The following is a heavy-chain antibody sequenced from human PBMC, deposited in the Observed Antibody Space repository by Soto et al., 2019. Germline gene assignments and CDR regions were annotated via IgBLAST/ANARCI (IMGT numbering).Heavy chain of an antibody. V-gene: IGHV4-30-4*01. D-gene: IGHD5-12*01. CDR1: GGSISSGDYY. CDR2: IYYSGST. J-gene: IGHJ6*02. CDR3: AREPSGYDNDYYYGMDV. Sequence: SETLSLTCTVSGGSISSGDYYWSWIRQPPGKGLEWIGYIYYSGSTYYNPSLKSRVTISVDTSKNQFSLKLSSVTAADTAVYYCAREPSGYDNDYYYGMDVWGQGTTVTV.